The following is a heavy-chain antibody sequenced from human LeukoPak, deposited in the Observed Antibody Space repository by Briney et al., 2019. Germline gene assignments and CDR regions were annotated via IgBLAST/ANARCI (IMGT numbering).Heavy chain of an antibody. CDR1: GFTVSSNY. Sequence: GGSLRLSCAASGFTVSSNYMSWVRQAPGKGLEWVSVIYSGGSTYYADSVKGRFTISRDNSKNTLYLQMNSLRAEDTAVYYCARQAYSSSWLLDYWGQGTLVTVSS. D-gene: IGHD6-13*01. CDR2: IYSGGST. V-gene: IGHV3-53*01. J-gene: IGHJ4*02. CDR3: ARQAYSSSWLLDY.